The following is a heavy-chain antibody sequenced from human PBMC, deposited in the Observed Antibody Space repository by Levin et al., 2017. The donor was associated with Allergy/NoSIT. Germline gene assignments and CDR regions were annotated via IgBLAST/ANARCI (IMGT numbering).Heavy chain of an antibody. Sequence: GGSLRLSCAASGFTFSSYSMNWVRQAPGKGLEWVSSISSSSSYIYYADSVKGRFTISRDNAKNSLYLQMNSLRAEDTAVYYCARDLPWGDPRGAFDSWGQGTMVTVAS. CDR3: ARDLPWGDPRGAFDS. CDR1: GFTFSSYS. J-gene: IGHJ3*02. CDR2: ISSSSSYI. D-gene: IGHD2-21*02. V-gene: IGHV3-21*01.